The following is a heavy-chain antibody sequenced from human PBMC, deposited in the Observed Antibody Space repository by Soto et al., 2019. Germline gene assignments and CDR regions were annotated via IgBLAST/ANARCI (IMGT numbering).Heavy chain of an antibody. CDR3: ARAATGSYHSAY. Sequence: QVQLVQSGPEVKKPGASVRVSCMTSGYAFTSYGVNWVRQVPGQGLEWMGWIAPHSGRTTYLPKFQGRVPITADPSTNTAYLERTRLSSDDTCIYCWARAATGSYHSAYWGQGTVVTVSA. CDR1: GYAFTSYG. D-gene: IGHD3-10*01. V-gene: IGHV1-18*04. J-gene: IGHJ4*02. CDR2: IAPHSGRT.